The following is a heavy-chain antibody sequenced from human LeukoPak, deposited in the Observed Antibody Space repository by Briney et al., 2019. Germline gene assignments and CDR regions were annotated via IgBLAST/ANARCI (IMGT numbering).Heavy chain of an antibody. CDR3: VKGEVPAAMSYYYYGMDV. J-gene: IGHJ6*04. CDR1: GFTFSSYA. Sequence: GGSLRLSCSASGFTFSSYAMHWVRQAPGKGLEYVSAISSNGGSTYYADSVKGRFTISRDNSKNTLYLQMSSLRAEDTAVYYCVKGEVPAAMSYYYYGMDVWGKGTTVTVSS. CDR2: ISSNGGST. V-gene: IGHV3-64D*06. D-gene: IGHD2-2*01.